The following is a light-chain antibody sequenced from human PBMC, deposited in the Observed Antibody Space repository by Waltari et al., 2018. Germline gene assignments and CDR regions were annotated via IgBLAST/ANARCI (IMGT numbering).Light chain of an antibody. CDR3: SSYAGSNNWV. J-gene: IGLJ3*02. CDR1: SSDVGGYNY. Sequence: QSALTQPPSASGSPGQSVTISRTGTSSDVGGYNYVYWYQQHPGKAPKLMIFEVSKRPSWVPARFSRSNSGNTASLPFSGLQADDEAHYYCSSYAGSNNWVFGGGTKLTVL. V-gene: IGLV2-8*01. CDR2: EVS.